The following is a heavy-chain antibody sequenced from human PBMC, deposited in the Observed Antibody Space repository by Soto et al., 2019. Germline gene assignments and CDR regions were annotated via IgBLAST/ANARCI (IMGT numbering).Heavy chain of an antibody. D-gene: IGHD2-15*01. CDR3: ARDKRVVVAATPNYYFDY. Sequence: XSVKVSCQASVYTFTSYGISWVRQAPGQGLEWMGWISAYNGNKNYAQKLQGRVTMTTDTSTSTAYMELRSLRSDDTAVYYCARDKRVVVAATPNYYFDYWGQGTLVTVSS. CDR1: VYTFTSYG. CDR2: ISAYNGNK. J-gene: IGHJ4*02. V-gene: IGHV1-18*04.